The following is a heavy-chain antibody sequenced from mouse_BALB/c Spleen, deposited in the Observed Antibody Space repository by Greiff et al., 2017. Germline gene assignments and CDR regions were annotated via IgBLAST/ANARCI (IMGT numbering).Heavy chain of an antibody. D-gene: IGHD2-4*01. Sequence: LQQPGSELVRPGASVKLSCKASGYTFTSYWMHWVKQRPGQGLEWIGNIYPGSGSTNYDEKFKSKATLTVDTSSSTAYMQLSSLTSEDSAVYYCTREDDYDLAWFAYWGQGTLVTVSA. CDR1: GYTFTSYW. V-gene: IGHV1S22*01. CDR2: IYPGSGST. CDR3: TREDDYDLAWFAY. J-gene: IGHJ3*01.